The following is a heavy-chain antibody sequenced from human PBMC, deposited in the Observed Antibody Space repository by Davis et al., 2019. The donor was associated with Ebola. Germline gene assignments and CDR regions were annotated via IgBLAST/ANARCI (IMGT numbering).Heavy chain of an antibody. Sequence: GESLKISCAASGFTFSSYWMHWVRQAPGKGLVWVSRINSDGSSTSYADSVKGRFTISRDNAKNTLYLQMNSLRAEDTAVYYCAKVAMRGTVLVVYAMGGYFDYWGQGTLVTVSS. V-gene: IGHV3-74*01. D-gene: IGHD2-8*02. J-gene: IGHJ4*02. CDR1: GFTFSSYW. CDR3: AKVAMRGTVLVVYAMGGYFDY. CDR2: INSDGSST.